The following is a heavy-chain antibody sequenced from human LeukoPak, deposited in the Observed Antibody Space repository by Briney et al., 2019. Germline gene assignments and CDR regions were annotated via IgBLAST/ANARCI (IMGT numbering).Heavy chain of an antibody. CDR2: IYYSGST. Sequence: PSETLSLTCTVSGGSISSYYWSWIRQPPGKGLEWIGYIYYSGSTYYNPSLKSRVTISVDTSKNQFSLKLSSVTAADTAVYYCARHSEWELLAFDYWGQGTLVTVSS. J-gene: IGHJ4*02. D-gene: IGHD1-26*01. V-gene: IGHV4-59*08. CDR1: GGSISSYY. CDR3: ARHSEWELLAFDY.